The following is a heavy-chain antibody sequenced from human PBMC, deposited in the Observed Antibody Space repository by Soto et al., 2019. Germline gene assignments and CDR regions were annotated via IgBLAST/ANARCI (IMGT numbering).Heavy chain of an antibody. D-gene: IGHD2-2*01. CDR2: IKAGNGNT. V-gene: IGHV1-3*01. CDR1: GYTFSSYG. Sequence: QVQLVQAGAEVKKPGASVKVSCKASGYTFSSYGLDWVRQAPGQRRELMGGIKAGNGNTKYSQKFPGRVTSTRDTSATTAHMELSSLRYEDTAVYYCVREALSYCPSTNCSTDWFDPWGQGTLVRVSS. CDR3: VREALSYCPSTNCSTDWFDP. J-gene: IGHJ5*02.